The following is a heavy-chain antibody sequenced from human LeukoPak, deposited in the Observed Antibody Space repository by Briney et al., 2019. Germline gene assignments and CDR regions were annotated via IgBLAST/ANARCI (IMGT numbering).Heavy chain of an antibody. J-gene: IGHJ5*02. V-gene: IGHV3-23*01. CDR2: VIGDGGRT. CDR1: GFIFSNYA. Sequence: GGSLRLSCAASGFIFSNYAMSWVRQAPGKGLEWVSAVIGDGGRTYDADSVKGRFTISRDNSKNTLFLQMNSLRAEDSAMHYCAKAVGPSGYYPASWGQGTLVTVSS. CDR3: AKAVGPSGYYPAS. D-gene: IGHD3-22*01.